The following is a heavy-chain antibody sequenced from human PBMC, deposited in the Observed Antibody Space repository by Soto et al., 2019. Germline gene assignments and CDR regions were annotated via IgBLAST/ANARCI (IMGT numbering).Heavy chain of an antibody. J-gene: IGHJ4*02. CDR2: IYTSGST. D-gene: IGHD3-22*01. CDR1: GGSISSYY. Sequence: PSETLSLTCTVSGGSISSYYWSWIRQPAGKGLEWIGRIYTSGSTNYNPSLKSRVTMSVDTSKNQFSLKLSSVTAADTAVYYCARAVRYYDSSGYYSSSPFDYWGQGTLVTVS. CDR3: ARAVRYYDSSGYYSSSPFDY. V-gene: IGHV4-4*07.